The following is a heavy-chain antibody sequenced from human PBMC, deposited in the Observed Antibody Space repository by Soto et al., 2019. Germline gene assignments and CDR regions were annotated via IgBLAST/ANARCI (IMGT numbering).Heavy chain of an antibody. CDR3: ARSKMARYYYYGMDV. CDR2: IWYDGSNK. V-gene: IGHV3-33*01. J-gene: IGHJ6*02. Sequence: QVQLVESGGGVVQPGRSLRLSCAASGFTFSSYGMHWVRQAPGKGLEWVAVIWYDGSNKYYADSVKGRFTISRDNSKNTLYLQMNSRRSEDTAVYYCARSKMARYYYYGMDVWGQGTTVTVSS. CDR1: GFTFSSYG. D-gene: IGHD4-4*01.